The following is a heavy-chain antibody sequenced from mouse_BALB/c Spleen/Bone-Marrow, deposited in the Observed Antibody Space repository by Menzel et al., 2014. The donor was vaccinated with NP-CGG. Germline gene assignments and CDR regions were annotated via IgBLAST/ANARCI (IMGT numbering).Heavy chain of an antibody. Sequence: VMLVESGPGLVAPSQSLSIPCTASGFSLTSYGVHWVRQPPGKGLEWLGVIWAGGSTNYNSALMSRLSISKDNSKSQVFLKMNSLQTDDTAMYYCARPTPRYFAMDYWGQGTSVTVSS. D-gene: IGHD6-1*01. CDR2: IWAGGST. CDR3: ARPTPRYFAMDY. J-gene: IGHJ4*01. V-gene: IGHV2-9*02. CDR1: GFSLTSYG.